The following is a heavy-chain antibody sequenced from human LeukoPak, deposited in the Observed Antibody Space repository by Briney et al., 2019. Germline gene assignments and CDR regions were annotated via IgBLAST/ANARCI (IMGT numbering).Heavy chain of an antibody. CDR3: VKDWGVLPDYTADGFDI. J-gene: IGHJ3*02. CDR1: GFTFSSYG. D-gene: IGHD3-10*01. Sequence: GGSLRLSCAASGFTFSSYGMHWVRQAPGKGLEWVAVILSDGSNEYYAASVRGRFAISRDNSQNTLHLQMNSLRLEDTAVYYCVKDWGVLPDYTADGFDIWGPGTMVTVSS. CDR2: ILSDGSNE. V-gene: IGHV3-30*02.